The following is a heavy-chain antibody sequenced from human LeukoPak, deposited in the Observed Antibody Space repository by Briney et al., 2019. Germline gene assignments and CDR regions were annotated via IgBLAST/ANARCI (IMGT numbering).Heavy chain of an antibody. V-gene: IGHV4-59*01. CDR2: IYYSGST. Sequence: SETPSLTCTVSGNSISSYYWSWIRQPPGQVLEWIGYIYYSGSTNYNPSLKSRVTMSVDTSKNQFSLKLTSVTAADTAVYYCARIMDTAWGMDVWGQGATVTVSS. D-gene: IGHD3-16*01. CDR1: GNSISSYY. J-gene: IGHJ6*02. CDR3: ARIMDTAWGMDV.